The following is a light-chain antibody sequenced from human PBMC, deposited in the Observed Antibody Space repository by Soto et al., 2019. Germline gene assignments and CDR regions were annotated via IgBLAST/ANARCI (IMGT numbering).Light chain of an antibody. Sequence: ETVMTQSPATQSVSPGDGATLSCRASQSVSSDLAWYQQKPGQAPRLLIYGASSRATGIPARFSGSGSGTKFTLTISSLQSEDFAIYYCHQYNNWPYTFGQGTELEIK. CDR1: QSVSSD. CDR2: GAS. J-gene: IGKJ2*01. V-gene: IGKV3-15*01. CDR3: HQYNNWPYT.